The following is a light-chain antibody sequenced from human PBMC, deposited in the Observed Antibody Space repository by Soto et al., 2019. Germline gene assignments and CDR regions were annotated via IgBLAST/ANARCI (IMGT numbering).Light chain of an antibody. Sequence: AIRMTQSPSSFSASTGDRVTITCRASQGISSYLAWYQQKPGKAPKLLIYAASTLQSGGPSRFSGSGSGTDFTLTISFLQSEDFATYYCQQYYSSPFTFGPGTKVDIK. CDR3: QQYYSSPFT. V-gene: IGKV1-8*01. J-gene: IGKJ3*01. CDR1: QGISSY. CDR2: AAS.